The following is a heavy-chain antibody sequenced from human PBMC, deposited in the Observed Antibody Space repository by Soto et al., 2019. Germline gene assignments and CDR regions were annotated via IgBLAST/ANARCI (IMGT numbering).Heavy chain of an antibody. D-gene: IGHD6-19*01. CDR2: ISGSGGST. V-gene: IGHV3-23*01. CDR3: AKAGVSGWYVGNWFDP. Sequence: GGSLRLSCAASGFTFSSYAMSWVRQAPGKGLEWASAISGSGGSTYYADSVKGRFTISRDNSKNTLYLQMNSLRAEDTAVYYCAKAGVSGWYVGNWFDPWGQGTLVTVSS. J-gene: IGHJ5*02. CDR1: GFTFSSYA.